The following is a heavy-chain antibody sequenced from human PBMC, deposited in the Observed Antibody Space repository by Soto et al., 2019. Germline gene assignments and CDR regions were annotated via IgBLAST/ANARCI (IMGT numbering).Heavy chain of an antibody. CDR3: ARLAVAGTQYVDH. J-gene: IGHJ4*02. CDR1: GFSFSDYY. V-gene: IGHV3-11*01. D-gene: IGHD6-19*01. Sequence: QVQLVESGGGLVKPGGSLRLSCAASGFSFSDYYMSWIRQAPGKGLECVSYITHSGSIIHYADSVKGRFTISRDNTKNSLYLQMTSLRAEDTAVYYCARLAVAGTQYVDHWGQGTLVTVSS. CDR2: ITHSGSII.